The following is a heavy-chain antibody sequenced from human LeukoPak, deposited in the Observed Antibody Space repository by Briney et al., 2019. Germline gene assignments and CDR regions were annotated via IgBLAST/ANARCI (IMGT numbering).Heavy chain of an antibody. J-gene: IGHJ4*02. V-gene: IGHV3-30-3*01. CDR1: GFAFSSYA. CDR3: AKDLGNIAAAGMEISFDY. D-gene: IGHD6-13*01. Sequence: GGSLRLSCAASGFAFSSYAIHWVRQAPGKGLEWVSFISYDGRIKYYADSVKGRLTISRDNSKNTVSLQMNSLRAEDTAVYYCAKDLGNIAAAGMEISFDYWGQGTLVTVSS. CDR2: ISYDGRIK.